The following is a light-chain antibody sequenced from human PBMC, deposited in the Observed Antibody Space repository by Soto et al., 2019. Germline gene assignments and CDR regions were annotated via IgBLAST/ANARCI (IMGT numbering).Light chain of an antibody. V-gene: IGLV6-57*04. CDR1: SGSIASNY. J-gene: IGLJ2*01. CDR2: EDS. CDR3: QSFDISNVV. Sequence: NFMLTQPHSVSESPGKTVTISCTRSSGSIASNYVQWYQQRPGSAPTPVIYEDSQRPSGVPDRFSGSIDSSSNSASLTISRLKTEDEADYYCQSFDISNVVFGGGTKLTV.